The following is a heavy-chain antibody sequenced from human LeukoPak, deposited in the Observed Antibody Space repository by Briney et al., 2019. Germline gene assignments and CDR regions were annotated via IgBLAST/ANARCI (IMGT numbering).Heavy chain of an antibody. CDR2: IYYSGRT. D-gene: IGHD2-2*01. CDR1: GDSISSSSNY. V-gene: IGHV4-39*01. Sequence: SETLSLTCTVSGDSISSSSNYWGWIRQPPGKGLEWVGDIYYSGRTYYNPSLKSQVTISVDTSKNQFSLELSSATAADTAVYYCARRQPAYYFDYWGQGTLATVSS. CDR3: ARRQPAYYFDY. J-gene: IGHJ4*02.